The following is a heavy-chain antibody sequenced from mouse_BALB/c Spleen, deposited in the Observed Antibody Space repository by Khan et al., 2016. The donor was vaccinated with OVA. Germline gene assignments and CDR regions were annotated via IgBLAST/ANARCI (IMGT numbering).Heavy chain of an antibody. J-gene: IGHJ3*01. CDR1: GYTFTSYV. CDR3: APAGTYYVSFAY. CDR2: IYPFNDDT. D-gene: IGHD1-1*01. Sequence: VQLKQSGPELVKPGASVKMSCKASGYTFTSYVMHWVKQKPGLGLEWIGYIYPFNDDTKYNEKFKGKATLTSDKSSNTAYMELSSLTSEDSAVYYCAPAGTYYVSFAYWGQGTLVTVSA. V-gene: IGHV1S136*01.